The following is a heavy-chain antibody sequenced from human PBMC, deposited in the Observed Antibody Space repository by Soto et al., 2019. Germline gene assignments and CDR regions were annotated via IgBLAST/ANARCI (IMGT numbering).Heavy chain of an antibody. CDR3: ARVYSGYDWAFDY. D-gene: IGHD5-12*01. CDR2: IYYSGST. Sequence: SETLSLTCTVSGGSISSYYWSWIRQPPGKGLEWIGYIYYSGSTNYNPSLKSRVTISVDTSKNQFSLKLSSVTAADTAVYYCARVYSGYDWAFDYWGQGTLVTVSS. J-gene: IGHJ4*02. CDR1: GGSISSYY. V-gene: IGHV4-59*08.